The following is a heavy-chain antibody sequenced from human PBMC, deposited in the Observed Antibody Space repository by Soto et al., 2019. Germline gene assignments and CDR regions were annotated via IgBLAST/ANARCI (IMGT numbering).Heavy chain of an antibody. V-gene: IGHV4-31*03. Sequence: KPSETLSLTCTVSGGSISSGGYYWSWIRQHPGKGLEWIGYIYYSGSTYYNPSLKSRVTISVDTSKNQFSLKLSSVTAADTAVYYCARDTAMVLGNWFDPWGQGTLVTVSS. J-gene: IGHJ5*02. CDR3: ARDTAMVLGNWFDP. D-gene: IGHD5-18*01. CDR1: GGSISSGGYY. CDR2: IYYSGST.